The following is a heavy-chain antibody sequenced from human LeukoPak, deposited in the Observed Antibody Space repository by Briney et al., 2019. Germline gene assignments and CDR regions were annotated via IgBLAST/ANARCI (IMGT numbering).Heavy chain of an antibody. CDR3: ARVISPTYYYDSSGYFDY. J-gene: IGHJ4*02. CDR1: GFTFSSYW. V-gene: IGHV3-7*01. D-gene: IGHD3-22*01. Sequence: PGGSLRLSCAASGFTFSSYWMSWVRQAPGKGLEWVANIKQDGSEKYYVDSVKGRFTISRDNAENSPYLQMNSLRAEDTAVYYCARVISPTYYYDSSGYFDYWGQGTLVTVSS. CDR2: IKQDGSEK.